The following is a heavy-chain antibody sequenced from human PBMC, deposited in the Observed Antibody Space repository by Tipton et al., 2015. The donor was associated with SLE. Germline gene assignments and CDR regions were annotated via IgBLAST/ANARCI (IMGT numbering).Heavy chain of an antibody. J-gene: IGHJ4*02. CDR1: GGSISCGSYY. V-gene: IGHV4-61*02. CDR2: IYNSGSA. D-gene: IGHD1-26*01. Sequence: LSLTCTVSGGSISCGSYYWSWIRQPAGKGLEWIGRIYNSGSAIYKPPLKSRVTMSIDTSKNQFSLKLRSVTAADTAVYYCARQGYHSGSLDYWGQGTLVTVSS. CDR3: ARQGYHSGSLDY.